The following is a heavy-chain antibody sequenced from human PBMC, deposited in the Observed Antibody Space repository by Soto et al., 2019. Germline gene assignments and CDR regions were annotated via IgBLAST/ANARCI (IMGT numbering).Heavy chain of an antibody. J-gene: IGHJ4*02. CDR3: ARSRYFDWLPLDS. CDR2: VYHSGDT. D-gene: IGHD3-9*01. Sequence: QVQLQESGPGLVKPSGTLSLTCAVSGGSISTSNWWAWVRQSPGKGLEWLGEVYHSGDTNYNPSLKSRVTASVDYPKNQFSLKLTSVTAADTAVYFCARSRYFDWLPLDSWGQGTLVTVSS. CDR1: GGSISTSNW. V-gene: IGHV4-4*02.